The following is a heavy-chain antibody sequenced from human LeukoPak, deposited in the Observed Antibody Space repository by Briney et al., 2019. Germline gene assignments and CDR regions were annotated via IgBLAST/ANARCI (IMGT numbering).Heavy chain of an antibody. Sequence: GGSLRLXCAASGFTFSSYEMNWDRQAPGKGLEWVSYISSSGSTIYYADSVKGRFTISRDNAKNSLYLQMNSLRAEDTAVYYCARRRGRIAFDFDYWGQGTLVTVSS. CDR3: ARRRGRIAFDFDY. J-gene: IGHJ4*02. CDR1: GFTFSSYE. D-gene: IGHD3-16*02. V-gene: IGHV3-48*03. CDR2: ISSSGSTI.